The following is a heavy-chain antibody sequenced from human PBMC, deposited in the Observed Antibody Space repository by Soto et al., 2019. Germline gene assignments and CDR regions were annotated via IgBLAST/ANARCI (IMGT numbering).Heavy chain of an antibody. D-gene: IGHD6-13*01. J-gene: IGHJ4*02. V-gene: IGHV3-72*01. CDR3: ARIYSSTWYGSFFDF. CDR1: GFTFSDHY. Sequence: PGGSLRLSCAASGFTFSDHYMDWVRQAPGKGLEWVGRSRDKAHSYTTEYAASVKGRFTISRDDSKNSLYLQMNSLKTEDTAVYYCARIYSSTWYGSFFDFCGQGTLVTVS. CDR2: SRDKAHSYTT.